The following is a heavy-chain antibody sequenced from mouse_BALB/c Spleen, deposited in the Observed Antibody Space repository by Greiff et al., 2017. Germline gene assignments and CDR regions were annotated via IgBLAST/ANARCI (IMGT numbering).Heavy chain of an antibody. V-gene: IGHV1S137*01. CDR1: GYTFTDYA. J-gene: IGHJ4*01. Sequence: VQLQQSGAELVRPGVSVKISCKGSGYTFTDYAMHWVKQSHAKSLEWIGVISTYYGDASYNQKFKGKATMTVDKSSSTAYMELARLTSEDSAIYYCARSTRQGVAMDYWGQGTSVTVSS. CDR2: ISTYYGDA. CDR3: ARSTRQGVAMDY. D-gene: IGHD2-12*01.